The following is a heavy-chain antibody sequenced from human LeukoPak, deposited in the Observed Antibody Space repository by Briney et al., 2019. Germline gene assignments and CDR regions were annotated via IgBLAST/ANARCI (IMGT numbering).Heavy chain of an antibody. CDR2: ISWDGGST. CDR1: GFTFDDYT. V-gene: IGHV3-43*01. J-gene: IGHJ4*02. D-gene: IGHD3-16*01. CDR3: VSWG. Sequence: PGGSLRLSCAASGFTFDDYTMHWVRQAPGKGLEWVSLISWDGGSTYYADSVKGRFTISRDNSKNTLYLQMNSLRAEDTAVYYCVSWGWGQGTLVTVSS.